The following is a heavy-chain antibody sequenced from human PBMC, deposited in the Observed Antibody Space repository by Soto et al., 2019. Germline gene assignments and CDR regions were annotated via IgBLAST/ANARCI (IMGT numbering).Heavy chain of an antibody. Sequence: SETLSLTCTVSGGSISSYYWSWIRQPPGKGLEWIGYIYYSGSTNYNPSLKSRVTISVDTSKNQFSLKLSSVTAADTAVYYCARDNAVRGVNWFDRWGQGTLVTVSS. CDR3: ARDNAVRGVNWFDR. D-gene: IGHD3-10*01. V-gene: IGHV4-59*01. CDR2: IYYSGST. J-gene: IGHJ5*02. CDR1: GGSISSYY.